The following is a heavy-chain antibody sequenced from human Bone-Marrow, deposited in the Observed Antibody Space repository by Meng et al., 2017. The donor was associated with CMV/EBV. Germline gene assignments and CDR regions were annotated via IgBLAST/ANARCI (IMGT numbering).Heavy chain of an antibody. CDR1: GFTFTDYG. CDR3: ARAKWEGATPPTLDY. Sequence: ASVKVSCKASGFTFTDYGISWVRQAPGQGLEWMGWISAYNGNTNYAQKLQGRVTMTTETSTSTAYMELRSLRSDDTAVYYCARAKWEGATPPTLDYWGQGNRVTGAS. J-gene: IGHJ4*02. V-gene: IGHV1-18*01. CDR2: ISAYNGNT. D-gene: IGHD1-26*01.